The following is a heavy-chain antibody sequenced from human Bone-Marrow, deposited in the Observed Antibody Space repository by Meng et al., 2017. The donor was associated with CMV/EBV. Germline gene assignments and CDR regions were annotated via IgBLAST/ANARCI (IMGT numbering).Heavy chain of an antibody. V-gene: IGHV3-15*01. J-gene: IGHJ4*02. CDR3: ATDWSRQLLGS. D-gene: IGHD1-26*01. Sequence: SCAASGFTFNTVWMSWVRQAPGEGLEWVGRIKTKIDGETTDFAAAVKGRYSISRDDSKNTLYLQMNGLRAEDTAVYYCATDWSRQLLGSWGQGTLVTVSS. CDR2: IKTKIDGETT. CDR1: GFTFNTVW.